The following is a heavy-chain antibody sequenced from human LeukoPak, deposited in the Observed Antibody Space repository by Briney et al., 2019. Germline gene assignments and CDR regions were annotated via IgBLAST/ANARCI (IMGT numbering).Heavy chain of an antibody. Sequence: GGSLRLSCAASGFTFSSYAMSWVRQAPGKGLEGVSAISGSGGSTYCADSVEGRFTISRDNSKNTLFLQMNSLRADDTAVYYCAKDKNYGRYYFDSWGQGTLVTVSS. D-gene: IGHD1-7*01. J-gene: IGHJ4*02. V-gene: IGHV3-23*01. CDR1: GFTFSSYA. CDR3: AKDKNYGRYYFDS. CDR2: ISGSGGST.